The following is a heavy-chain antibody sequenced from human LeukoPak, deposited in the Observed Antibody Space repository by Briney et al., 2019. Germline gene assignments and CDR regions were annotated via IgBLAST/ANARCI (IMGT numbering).Heavy chain of an antibody. D-gene: IGHD5-18*01. J-gene: IGHJ4*02. CDR2: IYSGGST. V-gene: IGHV3-53*01. Sequence: GGSLRLSCAASGFTVSSNYMSWVRQAPGKGLEWVSVIYSGGSTYYADSVKGRFTISRDNSKNTLYLQMNSLRAEDTAVYYCAKRGLQLWQYYFDYWGQGTLVTASS. CDR1: GFTVSSNY. CDR3: AKRGLQLWQYYFDY.